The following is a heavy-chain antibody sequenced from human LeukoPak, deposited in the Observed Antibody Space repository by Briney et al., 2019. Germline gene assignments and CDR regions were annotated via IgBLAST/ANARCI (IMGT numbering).Heavy chain of an antibody. CDR1: GFTFSDYY. Sequence: GGSLRLSCAASGFTFSDYYMSWVRQAPGRGLEWVSTVSGSGDSTDYADSVKGRFTISRDNSKNTLYLQINSLRAEDTALYYCAKLIRDYDFWSGSYRAQWFDPWGQGTLVTVSS. V-gene: IGHV3-23*01. D-gene: IGHD3-3*01. CDR3: AKLIRDYDFWSGSYRAQWFDP. J-gene: IGHJ5*02. CDR2: VSGSGDST.